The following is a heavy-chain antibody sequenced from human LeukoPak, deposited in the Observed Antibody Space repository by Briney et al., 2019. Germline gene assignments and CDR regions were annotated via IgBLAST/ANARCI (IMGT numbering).Heavy chain of an antibody. D-gene: IGHD4-17*01. CDR1: GYTFTSYG. CDR2: ISAYNGNT. V-gene: IGHV1-18*01. CDR3: ARERTHDYGDVLDAFDI. J-gene: IGHJ3*02. Sequence: RASVKVSCKASGYTFTSYGISWVRQAPGQGLEWMGWISAYNGNTNYAQKLQGRVTMTTDTSTSTAYMELRSLRSDDTAVYYCARERTHDYGDVLDAFDIWGQGTMVTVSS.